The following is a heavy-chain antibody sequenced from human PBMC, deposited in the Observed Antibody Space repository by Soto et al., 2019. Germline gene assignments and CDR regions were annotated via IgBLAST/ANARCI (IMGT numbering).Heavy chain of an antibody. CDR1: GGSISSYY. D-gene: IGHD2-21*01. J-gene: IGHJ5*02. CDR3: ARDKFPRDHHWFDP. V-gene: IGHV4-59*01. CDR2: IYYSGST. Sequence: PSETLSLTCTVSGGSISSYYWSWIRQPPGKGLEWIGYIYYSGSTNYNPSLKSRVTISVDTSKNQFSLKLSSVTAADTAVYYCARDKFPRDHHWFDPWGQGTLVTVSS.